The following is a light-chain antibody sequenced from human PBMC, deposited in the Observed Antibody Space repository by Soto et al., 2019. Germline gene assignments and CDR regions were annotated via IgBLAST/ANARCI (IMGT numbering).Light chain of an antibody. CDR3: ASSTSDSLYV. Sequence: QSLLTQPASVSGSPGQSITISCTGTSSDVGGNKYVSWYQQYPGKVPKLLINKVTNRPSGVSYRFSGSKSGNTASLTTSALLAEDEADYFCASSTSDSLYVFGTGTKVTVL. CDR2: KVT. CDR1: SSDVGGNKY. V-gene: IGLV2-14*01. J-gene: IGLJ1*01.